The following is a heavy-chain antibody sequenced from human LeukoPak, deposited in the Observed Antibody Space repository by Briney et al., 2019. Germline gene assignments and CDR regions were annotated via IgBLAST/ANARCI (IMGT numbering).Heavy chain of an antibody. CDR1: GFTFSSYG. CDR3: AKRMGDFLSPDYFDY. Sequence: GRSLRLSCAASGFTFSSYGMHWVRQAPGKGLEWVAVISYDGSNKYYADSVKGRFTISRDNSKNTLYLQMNSLRAEDTAVYYRAKRMGDFLSPDYFDYWGQGTLVTVSS. V-gene: IGHV3-30*18. CDR2: ISYDGSNK. J-gene: IGHJ4*02. D-gene: IGHD3-3*01.